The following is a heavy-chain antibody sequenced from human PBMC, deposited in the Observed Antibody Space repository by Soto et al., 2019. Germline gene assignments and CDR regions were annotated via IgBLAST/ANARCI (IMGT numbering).Heavy chain of an antibody. J-gene: IGHJ5*02. CDR2: IIPIFVTT. Sequence: ASVKVSFKASGGTFSSYAIILFLHSPLQWLELMGFIIPIFVTTNYAQKFHGRVTITAEESTSTAYMELSSLRSEDTAVYYCARVSKWNLFWFDQWGKGNLVSVS. V-gene: IGHV1-69*13. CDR3: ARVSKWNLFWFDQ. CDR1: GGTFSSYA. D-gene: IGHD1-7*01.